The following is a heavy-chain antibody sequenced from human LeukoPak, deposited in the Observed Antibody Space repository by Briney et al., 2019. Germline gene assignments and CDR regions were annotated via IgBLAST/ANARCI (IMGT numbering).Heavy chain of an antibody. CDR2: ISGNGGST. J-gene: IGHJ4*02. Sequence: GGSLRLSCAASGFTFSCCAMHWVRQAPGKGLEWVSGISGNGGSTYHADSVKGRFTISRDNSKNTLYLQMNSLRAEDTAVYYCAKDRGYSYDPGDYWGQGTLVTVSS. D-gene: IGHD5-18*01. CDR3: AKDRGYSYDPGDY. CDR1: GFTFSCCA. V-gene: IGHV3-23*01.